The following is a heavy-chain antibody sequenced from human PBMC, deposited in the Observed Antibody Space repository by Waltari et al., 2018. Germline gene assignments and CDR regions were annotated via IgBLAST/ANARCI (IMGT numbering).Heavy chain of an antibody. V-gene: IGHV4-4*07. CDR1: GGPISGYY. CDR3: ARGGEYFDP. CDR2: IYVTGNT. J-gene: IGHJ5*02. Sequence: QVQLQESGPRLVKPSEPLSLTCVVSGGPISGYYWNWIRQSAGKGLEWIGSIYVTGNTAHNPSLKSRVTVSADTSKNHVSLNMISVTAADTAMYFCARGGEYFDPWGQGTLVIVSS. D-gene: IGHD3-16*01.